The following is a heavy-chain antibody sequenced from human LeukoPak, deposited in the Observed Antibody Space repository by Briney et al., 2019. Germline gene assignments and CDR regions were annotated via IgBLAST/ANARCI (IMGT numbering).Heavy chain of an antibody. CDR2: INTNTGNP. Sequence: ASVKVSCKGSGYTFTNYAVHWVRQAPGQGLEWMGWINTNTGNPTYAQGFTGRFVFSLDTSVSTAYLQISSLQAEDTAVYYCARSNNDGDYLGVGFDYWGQGTLVTVSS. CDR1: GYTFTNYA. D-gene: IGHD4-17*01. J-gene: IGHJ4*02. V-gene: IGHV7-4-1*02. CDR3: ARSNNDGDYLGVGFDY.